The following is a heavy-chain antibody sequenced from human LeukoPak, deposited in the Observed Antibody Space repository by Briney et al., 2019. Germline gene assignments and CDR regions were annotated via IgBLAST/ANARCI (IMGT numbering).Heavy chain of an antibody. V-gene: IGHV4-59*01. D-gene: IGHD5-12*01. CDR1: GGSISSYY. J-gene: IGHJ4*02. Sequence: PSETLSLTCTVSGGSISSYYWSWIRQPPGKGLEWIGYIYYSGSTNYNPSLKSRVTISVDTSKNQFSLKLSSVTAADTAVYYCARTSQGYSGYDLGLTDYWGQGTLVTVSS. CDR3: ARTSQGYSGYDLGLTDY. CDR2: IYYSGST.